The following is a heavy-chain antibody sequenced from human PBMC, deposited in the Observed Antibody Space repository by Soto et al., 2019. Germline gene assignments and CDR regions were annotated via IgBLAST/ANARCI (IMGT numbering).Heavy chain of an antibody. CDR1: GGTFSSYA. J-gene: IGHJ2*01. CDR2: IIPIFGTA. Sequence: QVQLVQSGAEVKKPGSSVKVSCKASGGTFSSYAISWVRQAPGQGLEWMGGIIPIFGTANYAQKFQGRVTITADESTSTAYMELSSLRSEDTAVYYCVRDGGLAYCGGDCYSSWYFDLWGRGTLVTVSS. CDR3: VRDGGLAYCGGDCYSSWYFDL. D-gene: IGHD2-21*02. V-gene: IGHV1-69*01.